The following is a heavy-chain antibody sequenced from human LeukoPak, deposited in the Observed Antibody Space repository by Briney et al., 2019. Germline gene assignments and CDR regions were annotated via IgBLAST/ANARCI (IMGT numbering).Heavy chain of an antibody. D-gene: IGHD2-15*01. CDR1: GFTFSSYS. CDR3: ARDGGYCSGGSCTYYMDV. CDR2: ISSSSSYI. Sequence: GGSLRLSCAASGFTFSSYSMNWVRQAPGKGLEWVSSISSSSSYIYYADSVKGRFTISRDNAKNSLYLQMNSLRSDDTAVYYCARDGGYCSGGSCTYYMDVWGKGTTVTISS. V-gene: IGHV3-21*04. J-gene: IGHJ6*03.